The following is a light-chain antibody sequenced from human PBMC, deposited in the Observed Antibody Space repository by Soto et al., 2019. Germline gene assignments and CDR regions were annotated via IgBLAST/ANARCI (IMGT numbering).Light chain of an antibody. CDR1: QSISSW. J-gene: IGKJ1*01. V-gene: IGKV1-5*01. Sequence: DIQMTQSPSTLSASVGDRVTITCRASQSISSWLAWYQQKPGKAPKLLIYDASSLESGVPSRFSGSGSGTEFTITISSLQTDDFATYYCQQYNRYWTFGQGTKVDI. CDR3: QQYNRYWT. CDR2: DAS.